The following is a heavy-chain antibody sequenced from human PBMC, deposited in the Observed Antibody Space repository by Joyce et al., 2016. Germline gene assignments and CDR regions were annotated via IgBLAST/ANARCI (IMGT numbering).Heavy chain of an antibody. Sequence: QVPLLESGGGVAQPGRSLRLSCAASEFAFSSHAMHWVRQAPGEGLEWVAVMSYDGSHQYYADSVRGRFTISRDNSQNTLYLQMNSLRVEDTAVYYCTRSSRTGYTAGWPDFDYWGQGTLVTVSS. V-gene: IGHV3-30*03. CDR3: TRSSRTGYTAGWPDFDY. J-gene: IGHJ4*02. CDR2: MSYDGSHQ. CDR1: EFAFSSHA. D-gene: IGHD2-2*02.